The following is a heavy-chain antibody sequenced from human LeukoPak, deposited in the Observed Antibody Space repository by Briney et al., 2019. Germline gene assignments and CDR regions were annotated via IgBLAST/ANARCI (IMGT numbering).Heavy chain of an antibody. D-gene: IGHD3-16*02. CDR2: INHSGST. Sequence: SETLSLTCAVYGGSFSGYYWSWIRQPPGKGLEWIGEINHSGSTNYNPSLKSRVTISVDTSKNQFSLKLSSVTAADTAVYYCARGGITFGGVIAHLDNWGQGTLVTVSS. CDR1: GGSFSGYY. V-gene: IGHV4-34*01. CDR3: ARGGITFGGVIAHLDN. J-gene: IGHJ4*02.